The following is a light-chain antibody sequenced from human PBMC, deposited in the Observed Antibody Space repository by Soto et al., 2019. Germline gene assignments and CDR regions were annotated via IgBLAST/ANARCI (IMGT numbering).Light chain of an antibody. Sequence: EIVLTQSPGTLSLSPGERATLSCRASQSVSSSDLAWYQQKPGQAPRLLIYGACSRATGIPDRFSGSGYGTDLTLTISKLEPKYVPVYYCQQYGSSPQYTFGQGTKLEIK. CDR1: QSVSSSD. CDR3: QQYGSSPQYT. V-gene: IGKV3-20*01. CDR2: GAC. J-gene: IGKJ2*01.